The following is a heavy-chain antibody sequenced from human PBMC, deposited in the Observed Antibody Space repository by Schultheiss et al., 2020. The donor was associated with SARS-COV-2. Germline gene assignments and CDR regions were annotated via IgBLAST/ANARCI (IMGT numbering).Heavy chain of an antibody. J-gene: IGHJ3*02. CDR3: ARRGAYCGGDCFDI. Sequence: SETLSLTCTVSGGSISSYYWSWIRQPPGKGLEWIGYIYYSGSTNYNPSLKSRVTISVDTSKNQFSLKLSSVTAADTAVYYCARRGAYCGGDCFDIWGQGTMVTVSS. CDR2: IYYSGST. D-gene: IGHD2-21*02. CDR1: GGSISSYY. V-gene: IGHV4-59*08.